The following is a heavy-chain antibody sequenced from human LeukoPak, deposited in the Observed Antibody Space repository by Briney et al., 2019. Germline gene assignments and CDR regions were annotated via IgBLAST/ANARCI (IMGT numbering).Heavy chain of an antibody. V-gene: IGHV1-69*05. CDR2: IIPIFGTA. CDR1: GGTFSSYA. Sequence: SVKVSCKASGGTFSSYAISRVRQAPGQGLEWMGGIIPIFGTANYAQKFQGRVTMTRDTSTSTVYMELSSLRSEDTAVYYCARDPPRTYRGYYYWGQGTLVTVSS. D-gene: IGHD3-22*01. J-gene: IGHJ4*02. CDR3: ARDPPRTYRGYYY.